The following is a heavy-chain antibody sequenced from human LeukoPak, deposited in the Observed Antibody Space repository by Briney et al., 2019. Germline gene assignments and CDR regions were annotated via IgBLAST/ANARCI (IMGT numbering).Heavy chain of an antibody. CDR2: INPNSGGT. D-gene: IGHD3-10*01. CDR1: GYSFTGYY. CDR3: ARNIWFGESADAFDI. V-gene: IGHV1-2*02. Sequence: ASRKVSCKASGYSFTGYYIHWVRQAPGQGLEWMGWINPNSGGTNYAQKFQGRVTMTRDKSIRTAYMELSRLTSDDTAVYYCARNIWFGESADAFDIWGQGTMVTVSS. J-gene: IGHJ3*02.